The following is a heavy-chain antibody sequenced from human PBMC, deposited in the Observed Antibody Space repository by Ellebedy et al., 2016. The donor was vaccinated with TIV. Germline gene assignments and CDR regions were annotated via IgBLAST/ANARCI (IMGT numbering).Heavy chain of an antibody. CDR1: GYTFTTYS. CDR2: ISTYNGNT. V-gene: IGHV1-18*01. Sequence: ASVKVSCXASGYTFTTYSISWVRQAPGQGLEWMGWISTYNGNTNYAQKLQGRVTMTTDTSTSTAYMELRSLRSDDTAVYYCARDWGWYSSSPNWFDPWGQGTLVTVSS. D-gene: IGHD6-6*01. J-gene: IGHJ5*02. CDR3: ARDWGWYSSSPNWFDP.